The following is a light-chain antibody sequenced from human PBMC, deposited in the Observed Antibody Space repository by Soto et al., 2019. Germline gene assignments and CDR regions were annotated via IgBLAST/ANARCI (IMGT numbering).Light chain of an antibody. V-gene: IGKV3-20*01. CDR3: QQYGSSPPYT. CDR1: QSISSN. J-gene: IGKJ2*01. Sequence: EIVLSQSPVTLSVSPGERAALSCLASQSISSNLAWYQQKPGQAPRLLIYGPSSRATGIPERFSGSGSGTDFTLTINRLEPEDSAVYYCQQYGSSPPYTFGQGTKVDI. CDR2: GPS.